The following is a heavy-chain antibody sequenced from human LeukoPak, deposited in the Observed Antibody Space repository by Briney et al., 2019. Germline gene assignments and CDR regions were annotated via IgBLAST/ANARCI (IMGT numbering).Heavy chain of an antibody. Sequence: GGSLRLSCAASGFTFSNYWMSWVRQAPGKGLEWVANINEDGSEKFYVDSVKGRFTISRDNDKNSLYLQMNSLRGEDTAVFYCAREGTGNYARRWGQGTLVTVSS. CDR2: INEDGSEK. D-gene: IGHD3-16*01. V-gene: IGHV3-7*01. CDR3: AREGTGNYARR. CDR1: GFTFSNYW. J-gene: IGHJ4*02.